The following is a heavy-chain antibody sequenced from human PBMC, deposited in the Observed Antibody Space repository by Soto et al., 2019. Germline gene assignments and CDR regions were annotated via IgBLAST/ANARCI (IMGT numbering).Heavy chain of an antibody. Sequence: PGGSLRLSCAASGFTFSSYGMHWVRQAPGKGLEWVAVIWYDGSNKYYADSVKGRFTISRDNSKNTLYLQMNSLRAEDTAVYYCARFRVTARSYYYYGMDVWGQGTTVTVSS. J-gene: IGHJ6*02. CDR1: GFTFSSYG. CDR3: ARFRVTARSYYYYGMDV. D-gene: IGHD3-10*01. CDR2: IWYDGSNK. V-gene: IGHV3-33*01.